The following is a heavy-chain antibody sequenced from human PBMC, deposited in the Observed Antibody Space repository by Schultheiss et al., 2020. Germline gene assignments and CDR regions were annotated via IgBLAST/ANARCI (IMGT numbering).Heavy chain of an antibody. V-gene: IGHV3-66*01. CDR3: ARNYYYGMDV. CDR2: IYSGGST. CDR1: GFTVSSNY. Sequence: GGSLRLSCAASGFTVSSNYMSWVRQAPGKGLEWVSVIYSGGSTYYADSVKGRFTISRDNAKNSLYLQMNSLRDEDTAVYYCARNYYYGMDVWGQGTTVTVSS. J-gene: IGHJ6*02.